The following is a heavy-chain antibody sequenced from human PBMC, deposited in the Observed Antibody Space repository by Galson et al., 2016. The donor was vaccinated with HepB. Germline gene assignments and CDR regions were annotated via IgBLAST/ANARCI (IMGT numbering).Heavy chain of an antibody. D-gene: IGHD3-9*01. CDR1: RDAWTTKKDY. V-gene: IGHV4-39*01. Sequence: TLSLTCTVSRDAWTTKKDYWGWFRQPPGKGLEWIGSMSKTGNTYYNPSLENRVTISVETSRNQLSLKVTSVTAADTAIYYCASDDNNIPWYYYWGQGILVTVSS. J-gene: IGHJ4*02. CDR3: ASDDNNIPWYYY. CDR2: MSKTGNT.